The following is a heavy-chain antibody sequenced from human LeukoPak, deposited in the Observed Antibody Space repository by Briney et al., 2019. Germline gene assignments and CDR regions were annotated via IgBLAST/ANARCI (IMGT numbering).Heavy chain of an antibody. V-gene: IGHV1-18*01. J-gene: IGHJ3*02. CDR3: ARVGQSRDAFDI. D-gene: IGHD3-16*01. Sequence: ASVKVSCKASGYTFTSYGISWVRQAPGQGLEWMGWISAYNGNTNYAQKLQGKVTMATDTSTSTAYMELRSLRSDDTAVYYCARVGQSRDAFDIWGQGTMVTVSS. CDR2: ISAYNGNT. CDR1: GYTFTSYG.